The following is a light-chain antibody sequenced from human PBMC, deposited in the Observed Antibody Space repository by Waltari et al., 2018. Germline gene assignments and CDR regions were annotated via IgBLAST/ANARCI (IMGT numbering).Light chain of an antibody. CDR1: QSVLYSATNKNY. J-gene: IGKJ4*01. Sequence: DIVMTQSPDSLAVSLGERATIRCKSSQSVLYSATNKNYLAWYQQKPGQPPKLLIYWASTRESGVPARFSGSGSGTDFTLTISSLQAEDVAVYYCQQYYSTPPLTFGGGTKVEIK. CDR3: QQYYSTPPLT. CDR2: WAS. V-gene: IGKV4-1*01.